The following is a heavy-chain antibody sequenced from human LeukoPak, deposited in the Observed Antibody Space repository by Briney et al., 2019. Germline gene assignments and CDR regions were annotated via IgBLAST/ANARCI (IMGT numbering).Heavy chain of an antibody. CDR2: ISWNSGSI. D-gene: IGHD3-22*01. V-gene: IGHV3-9*01. CDR1: GFTFDDFA. CDR3: AKDIGYYYDSSGRTDY. J-gene: IGHJ4*02. Sequence: GGSLRLSCAVSGFTFDDFAMTWVRQAPGKGLEWVSGISWNSGSIGYADSVKGRFTISRDNAKNSLYLQMNSLRAEDTALYYCAKDIGYYYDSSGRTDYWGQGTLVTVSS.